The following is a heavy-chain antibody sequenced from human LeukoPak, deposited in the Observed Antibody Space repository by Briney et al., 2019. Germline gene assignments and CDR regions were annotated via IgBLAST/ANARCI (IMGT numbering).Heavy chain of an antibody. V-gene: IGHV4-4*07. CDR2: IYTSGST. D-gene: IGHD3-22*01. CDR1: GGSISSYY. J-gene: IGHJ4*02. CDR3: ASSYYDSSGYTEPFDY. Sequence: SETLSLTCTVSGGSISSYYWSWIRQPAGKGLEWIGRIYTSGSTNYNPSLKSRVTTSVDTSKNQFSLKLSSVTAADTAVYYCASSYYDSSGYTEPFDYWGQGTLVTVSS.